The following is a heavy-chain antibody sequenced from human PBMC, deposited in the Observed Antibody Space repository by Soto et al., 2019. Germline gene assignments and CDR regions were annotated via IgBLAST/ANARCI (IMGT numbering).Heavy chain of an antibody. CDR1: GDSVSSYSAA. Sequence: SQTLSLTCAISGDSVSSYSAAWDWIRQSPSGGLEWLGRTYYRSRFFSDYAESVKSRIIINPDTSKNQFSLQLKSVTPEDTAVYYCVRDRYSSSGWFDPWGQGTPVTVSS. J-gene: IGHJ5*02. V-gene: IGHV6-1*01. CDR2: TYYRSRFFS. D-gene: IGHD3-10*01. CDR3: VRDRYSSSGWFDP.